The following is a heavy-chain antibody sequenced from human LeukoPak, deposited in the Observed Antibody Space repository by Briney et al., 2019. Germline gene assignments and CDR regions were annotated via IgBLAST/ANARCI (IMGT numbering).Heavy chain of an antibody. J-gene: IGHJ6*03. CDR1: GGSFSGYY. Sequence: SETLSLTCAVYGGSFSGYYWSWIRQPPGKGLEWIGEINHSGSTNYNPSLKSRVTISVDTSKNQFSLKLNSVTPEDTAVYYCASGFSSSLGYYYMDVWGKGTTVTVSS. CDR3: ASGFSSSLGYYYMDV. CDR2: INHSGST. D-gene: IGHD6-6*01. V-gene: IGHV4-34*01.